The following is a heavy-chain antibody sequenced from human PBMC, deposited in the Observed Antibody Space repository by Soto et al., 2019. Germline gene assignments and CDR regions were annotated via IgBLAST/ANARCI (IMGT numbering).Heavy chain of an antibody. CDR1: GFTFSSYA. J-gene: IGHJ4*02. D-gene: IGHD1-26*01. CDR2: ISGSGGST. CDR3: AKDTLAYSGSCIDY. V-gene: IGHV3-23*01. Sequence: GGSLRLSCAASGFTFSSYAMGWVRQAPGKGLEWVSAISGSGGSTYYADSVKGRFTISRDNSKNTLYLQMDSLRAEDTAVYYCAKDTLAYSGSCIDYWGQGTLVTVSS.